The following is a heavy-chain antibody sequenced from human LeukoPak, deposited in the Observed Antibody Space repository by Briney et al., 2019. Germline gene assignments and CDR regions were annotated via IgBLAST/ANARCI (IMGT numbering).Heavy chain of an antibody. V-gene: IGHV4-59*01. CDR2: IYYSGST. D-gene: IGHD6-13*01. J-gene: IGHJ4*02. CDR3: AGGYSSSWYQFR. CDR1: GGSISSYY. Sequence: PSETLSLTCTVSGGSISSYYWSWIRQPPGKGLEWIGYIYYSGSTNYNPSLKSRVTISVDTSKNQFSLKLSSVTAADTAVYYCAGGYSSSWYQFRWGQGTLVTVSS.